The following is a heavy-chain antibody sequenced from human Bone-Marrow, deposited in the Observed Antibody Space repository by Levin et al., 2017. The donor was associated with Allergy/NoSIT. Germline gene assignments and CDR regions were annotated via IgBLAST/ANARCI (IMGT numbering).Heavy chain of an antibody. CDR1: GGTFSSYA. V-gene: IGHV1-69*13. D-gene: IGHD2-8*02. J-gene: IGHJ3*02. CDR2: IIPIFGTA. CDR3: ARKGACTGGVCYGKGDAFDI. Sequence: SVKVSCKASGGTFSSYAISWVRQAPGQGLEWMGGIIPIFGTANYAQKFQGRVTITADESTSTAYMELSSLRSEDTAVYYCARKGACTGGVCYGKGDAFDIWGQGTMVTVSS.